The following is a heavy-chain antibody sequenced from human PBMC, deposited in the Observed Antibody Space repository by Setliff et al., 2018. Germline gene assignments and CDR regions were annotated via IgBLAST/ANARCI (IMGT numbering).Heavy chain of an antibody. CDR2: INQGGGAQ. J-gene: IGHJ6*02. CDR3: ARDGVFYAMDV. CDR1: GFTFSSLW. D-gene: IGHD3-10*01. Sequence: LRLSCTASGFTFSSLWMSWVRQAPGKGLEWVANINQGGGAQFYVDSVRGRFTISRDNAKNSLFLQMNSLRAEDTALYYCARDGVFYAMDVWGHGTTVTVSS. V-gene: IGHV3-7*01.